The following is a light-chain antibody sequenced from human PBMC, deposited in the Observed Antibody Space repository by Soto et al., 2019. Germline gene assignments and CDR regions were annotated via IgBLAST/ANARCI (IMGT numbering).Light chain of an antibody. CDR3: QQYNSYPLT. CDR1: QSISSW. J-gene: IGKJ4*01. V-gene: IGKV1-5*03. CDR2: KAS. Sequence: DIQTPKSPSPLSASLAPRVTLFCRASQSISSWLAWYQQKPGKAPKLLIYKASSLESGVPSRFSGSGSGTEFTLTISSLQPDDFATYYCQQYNSYPLTFGGGTKVDIK.